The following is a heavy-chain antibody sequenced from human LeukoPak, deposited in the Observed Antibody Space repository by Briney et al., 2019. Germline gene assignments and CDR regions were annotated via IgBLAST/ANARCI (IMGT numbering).Heavy chain of an antibody. D-gene: IGHD1-7*01. V-gene: IGHV3-30*04. CDR3: ARADGNYGGAFDY. Sequence: GGSLRLSCAASGFTFSTYAMHWVRQAPGKGLEWVAVISYDGSNKYYADSVKGRFTISRDNSKNTLYLQMNSLRAEDTAVYYCARADGNYGGAFDYWGQGTLVTVSS. CDR2: ISYDGSNK. CDR1: GFTFSTYA. J-gene: IGHJ4*02.